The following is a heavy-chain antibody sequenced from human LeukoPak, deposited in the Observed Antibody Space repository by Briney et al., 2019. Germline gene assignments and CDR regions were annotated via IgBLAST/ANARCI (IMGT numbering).Heavy chain of an antibody. D-gene: IGHD3-3*01. CDR2: ISSSSSYI. CDR3: ARGRATYYDFWSGIFDY. Sequence: GGSLRPSCAASGFTFSSYSMNWVRQAPGKGLEWVSSISSSSSYIYYADSVKGRFTISRDNAKNSLYLQMNSLRAEDTAVYYCARGRATYYDFWSGIFDYWGQGTLVTVSS. V-gene: IGHV3-21*01. J-gene: IGHJ4*02. CDR1: GFTFSSYS.